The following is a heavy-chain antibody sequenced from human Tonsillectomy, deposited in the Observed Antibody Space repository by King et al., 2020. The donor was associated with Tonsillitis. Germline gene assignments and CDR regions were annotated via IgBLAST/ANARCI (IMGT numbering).Heavy chain of an antibody. CDR3: AKDGWPSQQYSGNYFDY. V-gene: IGHV3-30*02. J-gene: IGHJ4*02. D-gene: IGHD1-26*01. CDR1: GFTFISYG. CDR2: IRYDGSNE. Sequence: VQLVESGGGVVQPGGSLRLSCAASGFTFISYGMNWVRQAPGKGLEWVAFIRYDGSNEYYADSVKGRFTISRDNSKNTLYLQMNRLRAEDTAVYYFAKDGWPSQQYSGNYFDYWGQGTLVTVSS.